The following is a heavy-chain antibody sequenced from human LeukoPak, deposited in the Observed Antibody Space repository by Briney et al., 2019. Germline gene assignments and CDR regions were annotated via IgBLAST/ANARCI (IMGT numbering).Heavy chain of an antibody. V-gene: IGHV4-59*08. CDR3: ARRSIAAAGFDY. J-gene: IGHJ4*02. CDR2: IYYSGST. CDR1: GGSISSYY. Sequence: IPSETLSLTCTVSGGSISSYYWSWIRQPPGKGLEWIGYIYYSGSTNYNPSLKSRVTISVDTSKNQFSLKLSSVTAADTAVYYCARRSIAAAGFDYWGQGTLVTVSS. D-gene: IGHD6-13*01.